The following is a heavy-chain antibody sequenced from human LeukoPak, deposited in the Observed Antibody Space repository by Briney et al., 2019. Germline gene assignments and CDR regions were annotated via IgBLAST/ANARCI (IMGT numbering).Heavy chain of an antibody. CDR1: GGSISSYY. CDR3: ARGITMVRGAFPNWFDP. CDR2: IYHSGST. Sequence: PSETLSLTCTVSGGSISSYYWSWIRQPPGKGLEWIGYIYHSGSTNYNPSLKSRVTISVDTSKNQFSLKLSSVTAADTAVYYCARGITMVRGAFPNWFDPWGQGTLVTVSS. V-gene: IGHV4-59*01. J-gene: IGHJ5*02. D-gene: IGHD3-10*01.